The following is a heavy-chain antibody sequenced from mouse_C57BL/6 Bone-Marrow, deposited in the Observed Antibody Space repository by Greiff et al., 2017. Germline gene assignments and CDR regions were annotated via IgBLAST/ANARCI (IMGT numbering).Heavy chain of an antibody. CDR3: AREYYYGSSYDWYFDV. V-gene: IGHV5-17*01. D-gene: IGHD1-1*01. CDR1: GFTFSDYG. CDR2: ISSGSSTI. Sequence: EVKLMESGGGLVKPGGSLKLSCAASGFTFSDYGMHWVRQAPEKGLEWVAYISSGSSTIYYADTVKGRFTISRDNAKNTLFLQMTSLRSEDTAMYYCAREYYYGSSYDWYFDVWGQGTTLTVSS. J-gene: IGHJ2*01.